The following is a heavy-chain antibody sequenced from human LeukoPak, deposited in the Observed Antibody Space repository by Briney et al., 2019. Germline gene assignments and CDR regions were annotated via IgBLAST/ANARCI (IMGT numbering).Heavy chain of an antibody. CDR3: ARNSYGYKFSMDV. D-gene: IGHD5-18*01. CDR2: ITPRSGGT. V-gene: IGHV1-2*02. Sequence: ASVKVSCKASGYTFSDHYIHWVRQAPGQGLEWMGWITPRSGGTNYAQKVQGRVTMTTDTSTSTAYMELRSLRSDDTAVYYCARNSYGYKFSMDVWGKGTAVTISS. J-gene: IGHJ6*03. CDR1: GYTFSDHY.